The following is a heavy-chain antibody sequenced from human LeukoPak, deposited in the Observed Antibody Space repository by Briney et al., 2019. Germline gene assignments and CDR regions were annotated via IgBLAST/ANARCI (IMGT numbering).Heavy chain of an antibody. D-gene: IGHD5-18*01. CDR2: IIPIFGTA. CDR1: GGTFSSYA. Sequence: SVKVSCKASGGTFSSYAISWVRQAPGQGLEWMGGIIPIFGTANYAQKFQGRVTITTDESTSTAYMELSSLRSEDTAVYYCARAADTAMVYDYYYYMDVWGKGTTVTVSS. CDR3: ARAADTAMVYDYYYYMDV. J-gene: IGHJ6*03. V-gene: IGHV1-69*05.